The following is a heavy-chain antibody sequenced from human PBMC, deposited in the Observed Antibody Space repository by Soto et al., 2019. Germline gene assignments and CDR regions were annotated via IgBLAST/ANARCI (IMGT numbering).Heavy chain of an antibody. Sequence: QAQLVESGGGVVQPGRSLRLSCAASGFTFSSYGMHWVRQAPGKGLEWMAVIWYDGNSKDYGDSVRGRFTVSRDKSKNTLYLQMDSLRAEDTAVYYCARDSSSGEGFDFWGQGTLVTVSS. CDR1: GFTFSSYG. J-gene: IGHJ4*02. V-gene: IGHV3-33*01. CDR3: ARDSSSGEGFDF. CDR2: IWYDGNSK. D-gene: IGHD7-27*01.